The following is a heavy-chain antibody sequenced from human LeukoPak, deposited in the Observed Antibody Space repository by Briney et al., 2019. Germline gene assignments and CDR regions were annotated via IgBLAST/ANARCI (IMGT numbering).Heavy chain of an antibody. V-gene: IGHV3-53*01. CDR1: GFTVSNNY. J-gene: IGHJ5*02. D-gene: IGHD2-15*01. CDR2: IRSSGIT. CDR3: ARHGYCSGGTCYAESRLDP. Sequence: GGSLRLSCAASGFTVSNNYISWVRQAPGKGLEWVSVIRSSGITYYADSVKGRFAVSRDVSQNTVYPQMTSLRTEDTAMYYCARHGYCSGGTCYAESRLDPWGQGTLVTVSS.